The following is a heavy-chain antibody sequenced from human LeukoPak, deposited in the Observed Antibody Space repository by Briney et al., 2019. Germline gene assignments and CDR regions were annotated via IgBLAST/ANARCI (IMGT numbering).Heavy chain of an antibody. Sequence: GGTLRLSCAASGFTFSSYGMSWVRQAPGKGLEWVSAISGSGGSTYYADSVKGRFTISRDNAKNSLYLQMNSLRAEDTAVYYCAREWGDYGDYEGGPDIWGQGTMVTVSS. J-gene: IGHJ3*02. CDR2: ISGSGGST. D-gene: IGHD4-17*01. CDR3: AREWGDYGDYEGGPDI. V-gene: IGHV3-23*01. CDR1: GFTFSSYG.